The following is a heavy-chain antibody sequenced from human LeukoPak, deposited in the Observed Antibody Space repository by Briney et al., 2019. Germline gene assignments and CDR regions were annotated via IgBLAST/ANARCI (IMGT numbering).Heavy chain of an antibody. CDR1: GYTFTNYY. CDR2: INPSGGST. D-gene: IGHD3-10*01. J-gene: IGHJ4*02. V-gene: IGHV1-46*01. Sequence: AASVKVSCKASGYTFTNYYMHWVRQAPGHPLDSMGTINPSGGSTSYAQKFQGRVTMTRDTSTCTVYMELSSLRSEDTAVYYCARLVGDSSLDCWGQGTLVTVSS. CDR3: ARLVGDSSLDC.